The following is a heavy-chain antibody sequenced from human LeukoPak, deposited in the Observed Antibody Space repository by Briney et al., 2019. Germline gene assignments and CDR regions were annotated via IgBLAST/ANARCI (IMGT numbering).Heavy chain of an antibody. CDR3: ARSRVITGLRYYFVY. D-gene: IGHD1-20*01. CDR2: IIPIFGTA. J-gene: IGHJ4*02. Sequence: EASVKVSCKASGGTFSSYAISWVRQSPGQGLEWMGGIIPIFGTANYAQKFQGRVTITADESTSTAYMELSSLRSEDTAVYYCARSRVITGLRYYFVYWGQGTLVNVSS. V-gene: IGHV1-69*13. CDR1: GGTFSSYA.